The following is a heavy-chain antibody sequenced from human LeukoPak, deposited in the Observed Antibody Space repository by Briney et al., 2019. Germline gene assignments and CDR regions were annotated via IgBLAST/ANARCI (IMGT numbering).Heavy chain of an antibody. J-gene: IGHJ4*02. D-gene: IGHD3-22*01. Sequence: ASVKVSCKASGYTFTSYGISWVRQAPGQGPEWMGWISAYNGNTNYAQKLQGRVTMTTDTSTSTAYMELRSLRSDDTAVYYCARDYYYDSSGYYGSGTYYFDYWGQGTLVTVSS. V-gene: IGHV1-18*01. CDR2: ISAYNGNT. CDR1: GYTFTSYG. CDR3: ARDYYYDSSGYYGSGTYYFDY.